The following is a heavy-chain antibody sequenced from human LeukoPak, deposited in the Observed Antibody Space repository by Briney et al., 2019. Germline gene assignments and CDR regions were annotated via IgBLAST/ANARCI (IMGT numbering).Heavy chain of an antibody. J-gene: IGHJ6*03. CDR1: GFTFNSYW. CDR3: ARGGEFDDFLTGSYYYYYMDV. V-gene: IGHV3-7*01. Sequence: PGGSLRLSCAASGFTFNSYWMSWVRQAPGKGLEWVANIKQDGSEKYYVDSVKGRFTISRDNAKNSLYLQMNNLRAEDTAVYYCARGGEFDDFLTGSYYYYYMDVWGKGTTVTVSS. D-gene: IGHD3-9*01. CDR2: IKQDGSEK.